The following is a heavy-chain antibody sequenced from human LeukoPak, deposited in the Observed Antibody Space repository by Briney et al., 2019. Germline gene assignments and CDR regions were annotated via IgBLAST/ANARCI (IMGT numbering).Heavy chain of an antibody. CDR1: GGSISSYY. D-gene: IGHD3-22*01. Sequence: PSETLSLTCTVSGGSISSYYWSWIRQPPGKGLEWIGYIYYSGSTNYNPSLKSRVTISVDTSKNQFSLKLSSVTAADTAVYYCARDRDSSGYYYRPGWFDLWGRGTLVTVSS. V-gene: IGHV4-59*01. J-gene: IGHJ2*01. CDR3: ARDRDSSGYYYRPGWFDL. CDR2: IYYSGST.